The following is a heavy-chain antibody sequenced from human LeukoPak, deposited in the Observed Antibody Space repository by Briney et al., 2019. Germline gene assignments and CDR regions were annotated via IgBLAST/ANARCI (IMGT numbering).Heavy chain of an antibody. CDR1: GDSISSYY. CDR2: IYYSGST. CDR3: ARSPTLYFGADY. J-gene: IGHJ4*02. V-gene: IGHV4-59*01. D-gene: IGHD3-10*01. Sequence: KPSETLSLTCTVSGDSISSYYWSWIRQPPGKGLEWIGYIYYSGSTNYNPSLKSRVTISVDTSKNQFSLKLSSVTAADTAVYYCARSPTLYFGADYWGQGTLVTVSS.